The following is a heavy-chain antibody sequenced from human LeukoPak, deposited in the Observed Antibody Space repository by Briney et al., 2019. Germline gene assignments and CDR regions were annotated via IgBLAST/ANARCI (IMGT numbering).Heavy chain of an antibody. Sequence: SETLSLTCAVSGGSIIRTDSYWGWIRQSPGQGLEWIGSIYYSGSTHYNPSLKSRLTISFDTSKNEFSLGLRFVTIADTAVYYCARNRSDCSGGSCSFTGFDYWGQGTLVSVSS. CDR3: ARNRSDCSGGSCSFTGFDY. CDR1: GGSIIRTDSY. CDR2: IYYSGST. D-gene: IGHD2-15*01. J-gene: IGHJ4*02. V-gene: IGHV4-39*01.